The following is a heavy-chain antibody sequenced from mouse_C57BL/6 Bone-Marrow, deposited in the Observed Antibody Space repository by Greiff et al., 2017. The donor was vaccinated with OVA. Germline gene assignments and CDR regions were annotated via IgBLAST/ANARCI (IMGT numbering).Heavy chain of an antibody. V-gene: IGHV1-81*01. CDR3: ARFGYLWYFDV. D-gene: IGHD2-2*01. Sequence: VQLVESGAELARPGASVKLSCKASGYTFTSYGISWVKQRTGQGLEWIGEIYPRSGNTYYNEKFKGKATLTADKSSSTAYMELRSLTSEDSAVYFCARFGYLWYFDVWGTGTTVTVSS. J-gene: IGHJ1*03. CDR2: IYPRSGNT. CDR1: GYTFTSYG.